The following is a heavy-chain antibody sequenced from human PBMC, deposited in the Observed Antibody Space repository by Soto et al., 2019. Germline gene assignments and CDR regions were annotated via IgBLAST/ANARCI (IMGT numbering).Heavy chain of an antibody. Sequence: SETLSLTCTVSNDSIRSGTYYWAWIRQPPGRGLEWIGSLSYLGTTDYNPSLKSRVTISKGASKNQFSLKLTSMTAADTAVYYCATGRSDSGWYGEHFWGQGTLVTVSS. CDR3: ATGRSDSGWYGEHF. CDR1: NDSIRSGTYY. J-gene: IGHJ4*02. CDR2: LSYLGTT. D-gene: IGHD6-19*01. V-gene: IGHV4-39*01.